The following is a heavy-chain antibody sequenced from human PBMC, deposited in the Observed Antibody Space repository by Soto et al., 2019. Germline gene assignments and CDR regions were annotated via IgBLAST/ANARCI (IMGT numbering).Heavy chain of an antibody. CDR2: ISGSGGST. Sequence: GSLRLSCAASGFTFRSYAMSWVRQAPGKGLEWVSAISGSGGSTYYADSVKGRFTISRDNSKNTLYLQMNSLRAEDTAVYYCAKDSPPDIVVVPAQDAFDIWGQGTMVTVSS. D-gene: IGHD2-2*01. J-gene: IGHJ3*02. V-gene: IGHV3-23*01. CDR3: AKDSPPDIVVVPAQDAFDI. CDR1: GFTFRSYA.